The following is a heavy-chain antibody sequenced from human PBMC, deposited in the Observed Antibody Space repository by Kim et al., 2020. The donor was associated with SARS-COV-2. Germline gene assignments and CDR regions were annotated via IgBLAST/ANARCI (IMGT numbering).Heavy chain of an antibody. D-gene: IGHD1-1*01. Sequence: YAQKFEGRVTVNRETSTSTVYMELSSLRSEDTAVYYCARDNYRQQLEFDYWGQGTLVTVSS. CDR3: ARDNYRQQLEFDY. J-gene: IGHJ4*02. V-gene: IGHV1-46*01.